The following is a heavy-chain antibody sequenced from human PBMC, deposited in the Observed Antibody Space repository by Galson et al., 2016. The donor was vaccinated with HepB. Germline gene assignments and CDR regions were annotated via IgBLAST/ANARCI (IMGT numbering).Heavy chain of an antibody. V-gene: IGHV3-74*01. CDR3: ARGGSRPIDY. Sequence: SLRLSCAASGFTFSSHWMHWVRQAPGKGLVWVSRINTDGSSTSYADSVKGRFTISRDNAKNPLYLQMNSLRAEDTAVYYCARGGSRPIDYWGQGTLGTVSS. CDR1: GFTFSSHW. J-gene: IGHJ4*02. D-gene: IGHD1-26*01. CDR2: INTDGSST.